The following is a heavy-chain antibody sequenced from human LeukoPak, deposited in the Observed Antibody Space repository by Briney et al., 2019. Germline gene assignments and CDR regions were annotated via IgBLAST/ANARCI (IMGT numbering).Heavy chain of an antibody. CDR1: GGSISSGGYY. J-gene: IGHJ4*02. CDR3: ETNYYDSSD. V-gene: IGHV4-39*07. Sequence: SETLSLTCTVSGGSISSGGYYWSWIRQPPGKGLEWIGEINHSGSTNYNPSLKSRVTISVDTSKNQFSLKLSSVTAADTAVYYCETNYYDSSDWGQGTLVTVSS. CDR2: INHSGST. D-gene: IGHD3-22*01.